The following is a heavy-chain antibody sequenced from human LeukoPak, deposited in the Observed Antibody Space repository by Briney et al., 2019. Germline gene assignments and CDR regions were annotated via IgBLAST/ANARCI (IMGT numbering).Heavy chain of an antibody. Sequence: GGSLRFSCAASGFTFSNAWMSWVRQAPGKGLEWVGRIKSKTDGGTTDYAAPVKGRFTISRDDSKNTLYLQMNSLKTEDTAVYYCTTGPEGYNYNFDYRGQGTLVTVSS. CDR1: GFTFSNAW. CDR3: TTGPEGYNYNFDY. J-gene: IGHJ4*02. V-gene: IGHV3-15*01. CDR2: IKSKTDGGTT. D-gene: IGHD5-24*01.